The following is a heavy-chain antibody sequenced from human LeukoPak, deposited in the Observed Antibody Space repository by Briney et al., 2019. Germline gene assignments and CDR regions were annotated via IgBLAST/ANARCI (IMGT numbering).Heavy chain of an antibody. J-gene: IGHJ5*02. CDR1: GYTLTELS. V-gene: IGHV1-46*01. CDR2: INPSGGST. D-gene: IGHD3-22*01. Sequence: GASVKVSCKVYGYTLTELSMHWVRQAPGQGLEWMGIINPSGGSTSYAQKFQGRVTMTRDMSTSTVYMELSSLRSEDTAVYYCARDGDYYDSSGYSWFDPWGQGTLVTVSS. CDR3: ARDGDYYDSSGYSWFDP.